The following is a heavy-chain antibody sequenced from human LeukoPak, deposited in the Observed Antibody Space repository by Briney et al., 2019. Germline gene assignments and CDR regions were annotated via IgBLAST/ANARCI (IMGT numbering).Heavy chain of an antibody. J-gene: IGHJ5*02. CDR2: INWNGGRT. V-gene: IGHV3-20*04. CDR3: ARVIVGATRWFDP. Sequence: GGSLRLSCAASGFTFDDYGMSWVRQAPGKGLDWVSDINWNGGRTGYTDSVKGRFTIPKDNANTSLYLQMNSLRAEDTALYYCARVIVGATRWFDPWGQGTLVTVSS. CDR1: GFTFDDYG. D-gene: IGHD1-26*01.